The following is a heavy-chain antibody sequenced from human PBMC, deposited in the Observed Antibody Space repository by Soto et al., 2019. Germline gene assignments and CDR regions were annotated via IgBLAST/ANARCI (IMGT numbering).Heavy chain of an antibody. V-gene: IGHV4-4*02. Sequence: QVQLQESGPGLVKPSGTLSLNCKVSGDSISSSEWWSWVRQPPGKGLEWIAAIHHSGPTNYTPSLQSRVTITVDKSKNQISLRLATVTAADTAVYYCARGGITAVRNYYFDHWGQGTLVTVSS. J-gene: IGHJ4*02. CDR3: ARGGITAVRNYYFDH. D-gene: IGHD1-20*01. CDR2: IHHSGPT. CDR1: GDSISSSEW.